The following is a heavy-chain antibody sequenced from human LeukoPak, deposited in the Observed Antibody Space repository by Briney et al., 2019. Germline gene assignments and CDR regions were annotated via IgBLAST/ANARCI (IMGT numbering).Heavy chain of an antibody. CDR2: IYSGGST. CDR1: GFTVSSNY. CDR3: AKDHNYDYGDYFDY. Sequence: GGSLRLSCAASGFTVSSNYMSWVRQAPGKGLEWVSVIYSGGSTYYADSVKGRFTISRDNSKNTLYLQMNSLRAEDTAVYYCAKDHNYDYGDYFDYWGQGTLVTVSS. V-gene: IGHV3-66*01. D-gene: IGHD4-17*01. J-gene: IGHJ4*02.